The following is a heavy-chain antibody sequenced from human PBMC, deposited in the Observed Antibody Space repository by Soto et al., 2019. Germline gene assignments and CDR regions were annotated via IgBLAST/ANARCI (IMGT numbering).Heavy chain of an antibody. Sequence: EVQLVESGGGLVQPGGSLRLSCSASGFTFSSYAMHWVRQAPGKGLEYVSAISSNGGSTYYADSVKGRFTISRDNSQNTLYLQMSSLRAEDTAVYYCVKVTSSVWGSYRPLGMDVWGQGTTVTVSS. CDR1: GFTFSSYA. CDR3: VKVTSSVWGSYRPLGMDV. D-gene: IGHD3-16*02. J-gene: IGHJ6*02. V-gene: IGHV3-64D*06. CDR2: ISSNGGST.